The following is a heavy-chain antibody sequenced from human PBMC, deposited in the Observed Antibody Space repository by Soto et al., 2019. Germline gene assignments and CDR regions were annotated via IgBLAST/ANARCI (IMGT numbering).Heavy chain of an antibody. CDR3: ARDTYYYGSGSYYTPYYYYGMDV. J-gene: IGHJ6*02. D-gene: IGHD3-10*01. CDR1: GYTFTGYY. V-gene: IGHV1-2*04. CDR2: INPNSGGT. Sequence: ASVKVSCKASGYTFTGYYMHWVRQAPGQGLEWMGWINPNSGGTNYAQKFQGWVTMTRDTSISTAYMELSRLRSDDTAVYYCARDTYYYGSGSYYTPYYYYGMDVWGQGTTVTAP.